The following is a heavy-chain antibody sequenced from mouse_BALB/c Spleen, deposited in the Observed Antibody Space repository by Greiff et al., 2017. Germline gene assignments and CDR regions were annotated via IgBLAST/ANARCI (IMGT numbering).Heavy chain of an antibody. J-gene: IGHJ4*01. CDR1: GYTFTDHI. V-gene: IGHV1-11*01. CDR2: IYPVSGET. D-gene: IGHD1-2*01. Sequence: QVQLKESGAELASPGASVTLSCKASGYTFTDHIMNWVKKRPGQGLEWIGRIYPVSGETNYNQKFMGKATFSVDRSSSTVYMVLNSLTSEDPAVYYCGRQGDYGYFYYAMDYWGQGTSVTVSS. CDR3: GRQGDYGYFYYAMDY.